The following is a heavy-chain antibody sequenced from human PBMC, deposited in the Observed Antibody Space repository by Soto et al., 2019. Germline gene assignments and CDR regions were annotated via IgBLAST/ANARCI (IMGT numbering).Heavy chain of an antibody. CDR3: ARYHDSSGYYYFDY. V-gene: IGHV3-23*01. CDR1: GFTFSSYA. J-gene: IGHJ4*02. CDR2: ISGSGGST. D-gene: IGHD3-22*01. Sequence: PGGSLRLSCAASGFTFSSYAMSWVRQAPGKGLEWVSAISGSGGSTYYADSVKGRFTISRDNSKNTLYLQMNSLRAEDTAVYYCARYHDSSGYYYFDYWGQGTLVTVYS.